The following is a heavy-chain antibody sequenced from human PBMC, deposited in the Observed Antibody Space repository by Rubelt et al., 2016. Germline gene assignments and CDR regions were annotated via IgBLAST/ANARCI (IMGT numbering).Heavy chain of an antibody. CDR1: GFTFDDYG. CDR3: TKDTFRVVPAAIVDY. CDR2: INWNGGST. V-gene: IGHV3-20*03. J-gene: IGHJ4*02. Sequence: GFTFDDYGMSWVRQAPGKGLEWVSGINWNGGSTGYADSVKGRFTISRDNAKNSLYLQMNSLRAEDTAVYYCTKDTFRVVPAAIVDYWGQGTLVTVSS. D-gene: IGHD2-2*02.